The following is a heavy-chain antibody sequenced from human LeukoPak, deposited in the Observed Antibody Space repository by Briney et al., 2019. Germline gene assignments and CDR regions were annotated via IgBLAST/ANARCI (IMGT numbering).Heavy chain of an antibody. CDR1: GGSISSSSYY. CDR3: ARHRAYYYDGLDY. V-gene: IGHV4-39*01. J-gene: IGHJ4*02. CDR2: IYYTGTS. D-gene: IGHD3-22*01. Sequence: SETLSLTCTVSGGSISSSSYYWGWLRQPPGKGLEWIGSIYYTGTSYYNPSLKSRVTISVDTSKNQFSLRLSSVTAADTAVYYCARHRAYYYDGLDYWGQGTLVTVSS.